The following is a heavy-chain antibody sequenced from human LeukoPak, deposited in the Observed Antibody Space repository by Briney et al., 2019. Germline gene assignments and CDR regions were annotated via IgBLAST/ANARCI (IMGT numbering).Heavy chain of an antibody. V-gene: IGHV3-23*01. J-gene: IGHJ4*02. CDR1: GFSLSNYA. CDR2: IIASSGST. CDR3: AKGAYDYVEIGYFDH. D-gene: IGHD5-12*01. Sequence: GGSLRLSCAVSGFSLSNYAMSWVRQAPGKGLEWVSLIIASSGSTVYADSVKGRFTVSRDNSKNTLYLQMNSLRAEDTAVYYCAKGAYDYVEIGYFDHWGQGTLVTVSS.